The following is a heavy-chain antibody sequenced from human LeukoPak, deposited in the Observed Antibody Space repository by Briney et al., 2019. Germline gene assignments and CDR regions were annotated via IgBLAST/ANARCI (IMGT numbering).Heavy chain of an antibody. CDR1: GFTFSSYG. D-gene: IGHD6-19*01. CDR3: ARDIGSGWMEGYFDY. V-gene: IGHV3-33*01. Sequence: PGRSLRLSCAASGFTFSSYGMHWVRQAPGKGLEWVAVIWYDGSNKYYVDSVKGRFTISRDNSKNTLYLQMNSLRAEDTSIYYCARDIGSGWMEGYFDYWGQETLVTVSS. CDR2: IWYDGSNK. J-gene: IGHJ4*02.